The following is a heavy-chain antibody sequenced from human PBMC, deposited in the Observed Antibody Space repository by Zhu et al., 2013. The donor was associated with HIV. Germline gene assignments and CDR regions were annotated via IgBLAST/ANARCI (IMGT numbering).Heavy chain of an antibody. J-gene: IGHJ5*02. CDR2: INPHSGGS. D-gene: IGHD3-10*01. CDR1: GYTFTNSY. Sequence: QVQLVQSGAEVKKPGASVKVSCKASGYTFTNSYIHWVRQAPGQGPEWMGWINPHSGGSNYAQTFQGRVTMTSDTSISTVYMELSRLRSDDTAVYYCARDLSNHYYGSGXRGNWFDPWGQGTLVTVSS. CDR3: ARDLSNHYYGSGXRGNWFDP. V-gene: IGHV1-2*02.